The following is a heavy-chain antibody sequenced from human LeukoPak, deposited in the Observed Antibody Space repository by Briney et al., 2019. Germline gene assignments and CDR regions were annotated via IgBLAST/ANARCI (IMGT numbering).Heavy chain of an antibody. Sequence: SETLSLTCTVSGGSISSYYWSWIRQPPGKGLGWIGYIYYSGSTNYNPSLKSRVTISVDTSKNQFSLKLSSVTAADTAVYYCARGRSGAAPFDPWGQGTLVTVSS. CDR1: GGSISSYY. D-gene: IGHD3-10*01. CDR3: ARGRSGAAPFDP. J-gene: IGHJ5*02. V-gene: IGHV4-59*01. CDR2: IYYSGST.